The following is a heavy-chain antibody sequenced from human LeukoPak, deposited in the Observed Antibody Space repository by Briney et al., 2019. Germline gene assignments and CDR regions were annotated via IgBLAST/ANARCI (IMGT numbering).Heavy chain of an antibody. Sequence: SETLSLTCTVSGGSITSYYWSWIRQTPGQGLEWIGHIYSSGTTNYNPSLKSRVTISVDTSKNQFSLNLSSVTAADAAVYYCARSTLYCGSDCSGYFEHWGQGTLVTVSS. CDR2: IYSSGTT. V-gene: IGHV4-4*09. CDR1: GGSITSYY. J-gene: IGHJ4*02. D-gene: IGHD2-21*02. CDR3: ARSTLYCGSDCSGYFEH.